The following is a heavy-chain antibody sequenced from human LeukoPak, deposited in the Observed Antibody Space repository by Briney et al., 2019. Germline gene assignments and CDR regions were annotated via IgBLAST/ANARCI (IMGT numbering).Heavy chain of an antibody. CDR3: AKDIFEYFVVVVAATRYFQH. V-gene: IGHV3-30*18. CDR1: GFTFSSYA. CDR2: ISYDGSNK. J-gene: IGHJ1*01. Sequence: GGSLRLSCAASGFTFSSYAMSWVRQAPGKGLEWVAVISYDGSNKYYADSVKGRFTISRDNSKNTLYLQMNSLRAEDTAVYYCAKDIFEYFVVVVAATRYFQHWGQGTLVTVSS. D-gene: IGHD2-15*01.